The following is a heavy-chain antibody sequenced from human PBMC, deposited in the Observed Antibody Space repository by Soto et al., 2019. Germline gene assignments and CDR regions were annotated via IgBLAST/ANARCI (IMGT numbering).Heavy chain of an antibody. CDR3: ARVQSTSWGYYYAVDV. V-gene: IGHV4-59*01. Sequence: QVQLQESGPGLVKPSETLSLTCRISGGSISSYYWNWIRHAPGKGLEWIGFISYSGSTNYNPALTSRVTISVDTSKDQISLRLNSVTAADTAVYYCARVQSTSWGYYYAVDVWGQGTTVTVSS. CDR1: GGSISSYY. CDR2: ISYSGST. D-gene: IGHD2-2*01. J-gene: IGHJ6*01.